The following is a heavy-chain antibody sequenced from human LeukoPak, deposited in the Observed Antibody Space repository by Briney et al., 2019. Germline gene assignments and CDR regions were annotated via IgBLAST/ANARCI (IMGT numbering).Heavy chain of an antibody. D-gene: IGHD6-19*01. CDR3: ARAGSGWYIYFDY. J-gene: IGHJ4*02. V-gene: IGHV4-39*07. Sequence: SETLSLTCTVSGGSISSSSYYWGWIRQPPGKGLEWIGSIYYSGSTYYNPSLKSRVTIPVDTSKNQFSLKLSSVTAADTAVYYCARAGSGWYIYFDYWGQGTLVTVSS. CDR1: GGSISSSSYY. CDR2: IYYSGST.